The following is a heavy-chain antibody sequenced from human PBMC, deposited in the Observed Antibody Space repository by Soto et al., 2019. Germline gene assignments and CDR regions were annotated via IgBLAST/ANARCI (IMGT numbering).Heavy chain of an antibody. CDR2: MNPNSGNA. J-gene: IGHJ6*02. CDR1: GYTFSSYD. Sequence: ASVKVSCKASGYTFSSYDINWVRQATGQGLEWMGWMNPNSGNAGYAQKFQGRVTMTRNTSISTAISTAYMELSSLRSEDTAVYYCARGRVRGSAHYYRLDVWGQGTTVTVSS. D-gene: IGHD3-16*01. V-gene: IGHV1-8*01. CDR3: ARGRVRGSAHYYRLDV.